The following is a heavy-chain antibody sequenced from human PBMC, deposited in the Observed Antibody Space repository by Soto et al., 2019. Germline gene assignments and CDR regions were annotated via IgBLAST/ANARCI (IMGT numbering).Heavy chain of an antibody. Sequence: ASVKVSCKASGYTFTNYDINWVRQASGQGLEWVGWLNPKSGYTGFAGKFQGRVTMTRNNFISTAYMELSSLTSEDTAVYYCARKKYCGGDCSVSDWFDPWGQGTLVTVSS. CDR1: GYTFTNYD. CDR3: ARKKYCGGDCSVSDWFDP. D-gene: IGHD2-21*02. V-gene: IGHV1-8*01. CDR2: LNPKSGYT. J-gene: IGHJ5*02.